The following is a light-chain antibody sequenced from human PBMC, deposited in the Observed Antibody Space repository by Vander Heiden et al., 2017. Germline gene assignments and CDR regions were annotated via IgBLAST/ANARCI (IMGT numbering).Light chain of an antibody. Sequence: EIVLTQSPGPPSLSPGERATLSCRASKSITSNFLAWYQQKFGQAPRLLIYGASSRATGIPDRFSGIGSGTDFTLTISRLEPEDFAVYYCQQYGNSPFTFGPGTKVDIK. J-gene: IGKJ3*01. CDR3: QQYGNSPFT. CDR1: KSITSNF. V-gene: IGKV3-20*01. CDR2: GAS.